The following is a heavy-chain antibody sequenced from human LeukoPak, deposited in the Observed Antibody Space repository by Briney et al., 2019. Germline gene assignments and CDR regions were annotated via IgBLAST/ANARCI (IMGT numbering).Heavy chain of an antibody. CDR2: IIPILGIA. D-gene: IGHD3-22*01. Sequence: ASVKVSCKASGGTFSSYAISWVRQAPGQGLEWMGRIIPILGIANYAQKFQGRVTITADKSTSTAYMELSSLRSEDTAVYYCARSKARGITMIVADWGQGTLVTVSS. V-gene: IGHV1-69*04. CDR1: GGTFSSYA. CDR3: ARSKARGITMIVAD. J-gene: IGHJ4*02.